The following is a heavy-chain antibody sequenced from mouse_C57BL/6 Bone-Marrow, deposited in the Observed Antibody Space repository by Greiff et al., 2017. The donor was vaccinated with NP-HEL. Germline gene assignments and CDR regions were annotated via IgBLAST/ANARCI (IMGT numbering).Heavy chain of an antibody. V-gene: IGHV5-12*01. CDR1: GFTFSDYY. Sequence: EVKLVESGGGLVQPGGSLKLSCAASGFTFSDYYMYWVRQTPEKRLEWVAYISNGGGSTYYPDTVKGRFTISRDNAKNTLYLQMSRLKSEDTAMYYCAITGGLGAMDYWGQGTSVTVSS. CDR3: AITGGLGAMDY. D-gene: IGHD4-1*01. J-gene: IGHJ4*01. CDR2: ISNGGGST.